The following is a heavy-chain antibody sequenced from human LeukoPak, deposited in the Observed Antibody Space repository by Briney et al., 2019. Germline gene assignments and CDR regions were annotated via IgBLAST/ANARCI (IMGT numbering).Heavy chain of an antibody. CDR3: ARDYRVRGVKFDY. J-gene: IGHJ4*02. CDR1: GFTFSSYT. CDR2: ISSSSSYI. Sequence: GGSLRLSCAASGFTFSSYTMKWVRQAPGKGLEWVSSISSSSSYIYYADSVKGRFTISRDNAKNSLYLQMNSLRAEDTAVYYCARDYRVRGVKFDYWGQGTLVTVSS. D-gene: IGHD3-10*01. V-gene: IGHV3-21*01.